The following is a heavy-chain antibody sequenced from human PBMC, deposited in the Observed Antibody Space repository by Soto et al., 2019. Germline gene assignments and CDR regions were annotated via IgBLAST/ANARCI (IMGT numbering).Heavy chain of an antibody. D-gene: IGHD3-22*01. CDR3: ARASTDSSGAFDI. V-gene: IGHV1-2*02. CDR1: GYTFTGYY. J-gene: IGHJ3*02. CDR2: INPNSGGT. Sequence: ASVKVSCKASGYTFTGYYMHWVRQAPGQGLEWMGWINPNSGGTNYARKFQGRVTMTRDTSISTAYMELSRLRSDDTAVYYCARASTDSSGAFDIWGQGTMVTVSS.